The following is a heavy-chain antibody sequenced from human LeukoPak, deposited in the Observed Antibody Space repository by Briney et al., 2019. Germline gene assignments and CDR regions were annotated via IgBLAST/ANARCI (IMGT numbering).Heavy chain of an antibody. V-gene: IGHV4-59*08. J-gene: IGHJ2*01. Sequence: PSETLSLTCTVSGGSITDNYWSWIRQPPGMGLEWIGYIYYSGSTNYNPSLKSRVTISVDTSKNQFSLKLSSVTAADTAVYYCARRRGRPIAAADPWGRGTLVTVSS. CDR3: ARRRGRPIAAADP. CDR1: GGSITDNY. CDR2: IYYSGST. D-gene: IGHD6-13*01.